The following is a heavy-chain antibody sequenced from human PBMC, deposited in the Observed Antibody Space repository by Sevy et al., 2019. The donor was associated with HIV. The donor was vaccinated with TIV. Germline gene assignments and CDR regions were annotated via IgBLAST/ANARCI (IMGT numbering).Heavy chain of an antibody. Sequence: SETLSLTCAVYGGSFSGYYWSWIRQPPGKGLEWIGEINHSGSTNYNPSLKSRVIISVDTSKNQFYLKLSSVTAADTAVYYCARHCSTTSCSHAFDIWGQGTMVTVSS. V-gene: IGHV4-34*01. D-gene: IGHD2-2*01. CDR1: GGSFSGYY. CDR3: ARHCSTTSCSHAFDI. J-gene: IGHJ3*02. CDR2: INHSGST.